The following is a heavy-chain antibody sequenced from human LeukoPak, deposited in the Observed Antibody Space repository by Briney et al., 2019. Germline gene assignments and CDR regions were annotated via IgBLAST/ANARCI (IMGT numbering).Heavy chain of an antibody. Sequence: GGSLRLSCAASGFTVSDNYMTWVRQAPGKGLEWVSVIYSGGSTYYADSVKGRFTISRDNSKNTLYLQMNSLRAEDTAVYYCARDRVPTIFGVVSGMDVWGQGTTVTVSS. V-gene: IGHV3-53*01. CDR2: IYSGGST. D-gene: IGHD3-3*01. J-gene: IGHJ6*02. CDR3: ARDRVPTIFGVVSGMDV. CDR1: GFTVSDNY.